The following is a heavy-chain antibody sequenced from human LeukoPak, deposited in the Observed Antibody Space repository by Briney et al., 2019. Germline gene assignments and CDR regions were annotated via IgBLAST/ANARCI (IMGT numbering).Heavy chain of an antibody. CDR3: ASGGAIYYYDSSGYYSNNFDY. J-gene: IGHJ4*02. Sequence: ASVKVPCKASGGTFSSYAISWVRQAPGQGLEWMGRINPNSGGTNYAQKFQGRVTMTRDTSISTAYMELSRLRSDDTAVYYCASGGAIYYYDSSGYYSNNFDYWGQGTLVTVSS. CDR2: INPNSGGT. D-gene: IGHD3-22*01. CDR1: GGTFSSYA. V-gene: IGHV1-2*06.